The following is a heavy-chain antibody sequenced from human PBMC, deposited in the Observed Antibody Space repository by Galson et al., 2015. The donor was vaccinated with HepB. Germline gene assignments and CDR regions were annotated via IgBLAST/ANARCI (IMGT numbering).Heavy chain of an antibody. Sequence: SLRLSCAASGFTFSSHGMHWVRQAPGKGLGWVSYISSSGTTTYYADSVKGRFTISRDNAKNSLYLQMNSLRAEDTAVYYCARRQRVVIANYYYYYMDVWGKGTAVTVSS. J-gene: IGHJ6*03. CDR1: GFTFSSHG. D-gene: IGHD2-21*01. V-gene: IGHV3-48*04. CDR2: ISSSGTTT. CDR3: ARRQRVVIANYYYYYMDV.